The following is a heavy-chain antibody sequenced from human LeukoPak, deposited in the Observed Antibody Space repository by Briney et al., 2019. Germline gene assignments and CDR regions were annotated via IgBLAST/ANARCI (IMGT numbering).Heavy chain of an antibody. Sequence: GRSLRLSCAASGFTFDDYAMHWVRQAPGKGLEWVSGISWNSGSIGYADSVKGRFTISRDNAKNSLYLQMNSLRAEDMALYYCAKDRGAAGDMAFDIWGQGTMVTVSS. CDR1: GFTFDDYA. CDR3: AKDRGAAGDMAFDI. D-gene: IGHD6-13*01. J-gene: IGHJ3*02. CDR2: ISWNSGSI. V-gene: IGHV3-9*03.